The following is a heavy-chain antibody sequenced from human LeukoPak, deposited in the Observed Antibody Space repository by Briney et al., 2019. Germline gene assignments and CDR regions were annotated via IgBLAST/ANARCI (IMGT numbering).Heavy chain of an antibody. V-gene: IGHV3-23*01. CDR2: ISASGGRT. D-gene: IGHD2-21*02. CDR3: AKDGDGDY. Sequence: GGSLRLSCAASGFTFSSYAMSWVRQAPGKGLEWVSAISASGGRTYYADAVKGRFTISRDNSKNTLYLQMNALRAEDTAVYYCAKDGDGDYWGQGTLVTVSS. CDR1: GFTFSSYA. J-gene: IGHJ4*02.